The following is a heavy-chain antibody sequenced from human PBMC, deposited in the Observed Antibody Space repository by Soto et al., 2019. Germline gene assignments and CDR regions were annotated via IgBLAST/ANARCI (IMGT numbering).Heavy chain of an antibody. Sequence: GESLKISCKASGYTFTDAWIGWVRQMPGKGLEWMGIVYPGDSQTRYNPSFQGQITISADKSITTAYLQWTSLKASDSAMYYCARQKGYWGQGTLVTVSS. V-gene: IGHV5-51*01. J-gene: IGHJ4*02. CDR3: ARQKGY. CDR2: VYPGDSQT. CDR1: GYTFTDAW.